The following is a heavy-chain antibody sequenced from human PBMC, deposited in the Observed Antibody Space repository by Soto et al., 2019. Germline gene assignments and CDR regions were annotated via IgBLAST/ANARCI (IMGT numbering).Heavy chain of an antibody. Sequence: GESLKISCKASGYTFTDAWIGWVRQMPGKGLEWMGIVYPGDSQTRYNPSFQGQITISADKSITTAYLQWTSLKASDSAMYYCARQKGYWGQGTLVTVSS. V-gene: IGHV5-51*01. J-gene: IGHJ4*02. CDR3: ARQKGY. CDR2: VYPGDSQT. CDR1: GYTFTDAW.